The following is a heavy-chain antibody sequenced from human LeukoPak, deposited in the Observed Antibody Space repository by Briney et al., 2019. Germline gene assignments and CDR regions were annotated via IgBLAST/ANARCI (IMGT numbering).Heavy chain of an antibody. CDR3: ATLVNYWSFDY. J-gene: IGHJ4*02. V-gene: IGHV3-48*03. Sequence: SGGSLRLSCAASGFTFSSYEMNWVRQAPGKGLEWVSYISSSGSTIYYADSVKGRFTISRDNAKNSLYLQMNSLRAEDTAVYYCATLVNYWSFDYWGQGTLVTVSS. D-gene: IGHD1-1*01. CDR1: GFTFSSYE. CDR2: ISSSGSTI.